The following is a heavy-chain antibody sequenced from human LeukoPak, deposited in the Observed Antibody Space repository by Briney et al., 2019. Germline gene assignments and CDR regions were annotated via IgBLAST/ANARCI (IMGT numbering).Heavy chain of an antibody. Sequence: PGGSLRLSCVASGFTLSGYAIHWVRRAPGKGLQWVAVISSDGREQYYAESVRGRFTIFRDNSRNTVSLQMSSLRIEDSAVFYCARVEGIAVAGAGNYHHYNGMDVWGQGTAVTVSS. CDR1: GFTLSGYA. D-gene: IGHD6-19*01. V-gene: IGHV3-30*04. J-gene: IGHJ6*02. CDR3: ARVEGIAVAGAGNYHHYNGMDV. CDR2: ISSDGREQ.